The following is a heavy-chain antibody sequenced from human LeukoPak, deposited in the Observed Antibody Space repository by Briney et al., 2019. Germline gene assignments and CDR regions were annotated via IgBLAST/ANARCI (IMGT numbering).Heavy chain of an antibody. CDR3: ARGLGGYYGSFGDDAFDI. D-gene: IGHD3-10*01. CDR2: ISSSSSYT. V-gene: IGHV3-11*06. Sequence: PGGSLRLSCAASGFTFSDYYMSWIRQAPGKGLEWVSYISSSSSYTNYADSVKGRFTISRDNAKNSLYLQMNSLRVEDTAVYYCARGLGGYYGSFGDDAFDIWGQGTMVTVSS. CDR1: GFTFSDYY. J-gene: IGHJ3*02.